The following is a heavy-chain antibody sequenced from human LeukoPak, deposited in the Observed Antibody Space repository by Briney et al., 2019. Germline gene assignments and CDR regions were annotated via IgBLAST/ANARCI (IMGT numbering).Heavy chain of an antibody. CDR2: LYSDGNT. CDR3: ARGVEPLAANTLAY. V-gene: IGHV3-53*01. D-gene: IGHD1-14*01. Sequence: GGSLRLSCPASGFTVITNDMTWVRQAPGKGLEWVSVLYSDGNTKYADSVQGRFTISRDNSKNTLYLEMNSLSPEDTAVYYCARGVEPLAANTLAYWGQGTLVTVSS. J-gene: IGHJ4*02. CDR1: GFTVITND.